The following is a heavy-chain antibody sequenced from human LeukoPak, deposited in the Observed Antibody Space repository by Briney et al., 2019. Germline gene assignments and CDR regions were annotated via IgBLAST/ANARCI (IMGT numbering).Heavy chain of an antibody. D-gene: IGHD2-15*01. CDR1: GFTFSKYG. Sequence: GRSLRRSCAASGFTFSKYGMQWVRQAPGKGLEWVAVIWSDGSDRHYADSVKGRFTISRDNSKNTVSLEMNSLRVEDTAVYYCARDGGCSGGNCYQRFDSWGQGTLVTVSS. V-gene: IGHV3-33*01. CDR3: ARDGGCSGGNCYQRFDS. J-gene: IGHJ4*02. CDR2: IWSDGSDR.